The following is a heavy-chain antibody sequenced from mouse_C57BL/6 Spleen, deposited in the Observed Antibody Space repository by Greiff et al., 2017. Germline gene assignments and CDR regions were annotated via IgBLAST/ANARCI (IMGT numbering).Heavy chain of an antibody. CDR2: ILPGSGST. V-gene: IGHV1-9*01. J-gene: IGHJ2*01. Sequence: VQLQQSGAELMKPGASVKLSCKATGYTFTGYWIEWVKQRPGHGLEWIGEILPGSGSTNYNEKFKGKATFTADTSSNTAYMQLSSLITEDSAIYYCARKKLLRSFDYWGQGTTLTVSS. CDR1: GYTFTGYW. D-gene: IGHD1-1*01. CDR3: ARKKLLRSFDY.